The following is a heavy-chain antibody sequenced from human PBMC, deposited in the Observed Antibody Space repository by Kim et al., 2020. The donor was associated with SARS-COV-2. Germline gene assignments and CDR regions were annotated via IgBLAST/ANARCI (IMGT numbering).Heavy chain of an antibody. D-gene: IGHD3-3*01. CDR2: FDPEDGET. Sequence: ASVKVSCKVSGYTLTELSMHWVRQAPGKGLEWMGGFDPEDGETIYAQKFQGRVTITEDTSTDTAYMELSSLRSEDTTVYYCATEATILGVVMPCYWGQGTLVTVSS. CDR3: ATEATILGVVMPCY. CDR1: GYTLTELS. J-gene: IGHJ4*02. V-gene: IGHV1-24*01.